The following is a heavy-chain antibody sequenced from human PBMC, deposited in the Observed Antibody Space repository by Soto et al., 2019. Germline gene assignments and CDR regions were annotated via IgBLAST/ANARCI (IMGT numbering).Heavy chain of an antibody. CDR3: ARHSGSYYYFDY. Sequence: SQTLSLTCAISGDSVSSNSASWNLIRQSPSRGLEWLGRTYYRSKWYNDYAVSVKSRITINPDTSKNQFSLQLNSVTPEDTAVYYCARHSGSYYYFDYWGQGTLVTVSS. CDR1: GDSVSSNSAS. D-gene: IGHD1-26*01. J-gene: IGHJ4*02. V-gene: IGHV6-1*01. CDR2: TYYRSKWYN.